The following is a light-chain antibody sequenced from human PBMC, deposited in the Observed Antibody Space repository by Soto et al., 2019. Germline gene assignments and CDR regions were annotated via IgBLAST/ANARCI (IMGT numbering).Light chain of an antibody. V-gene: IGLV2-11*01. CDR2: DVS. Sequence: QSALTQPRSVSGSPGQSVTISCTGTSSDVGGYNYVSWYQQHPGKAPKLMIYDVSKRPSGVPDRFSGSKSGNTASLTISGLRAEDEADYYCCSYAGSYTSDVFGTGTQLTVL. CDR1: SSDVGGYNY. J-gene: IGLJ1*01. CDR3: CSYAGSYTSDV.